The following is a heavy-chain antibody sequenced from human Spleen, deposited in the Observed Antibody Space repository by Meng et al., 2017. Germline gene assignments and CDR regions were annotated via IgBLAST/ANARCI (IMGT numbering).Heavy chain of an antibody. V-gene: IGHV1-2*06. CDR1: GYIFTGYY. J-gene: IGHJ4*02. Sequence: ASVKVSCKASGYIFTGYYIHWVRQAPGQGLEWMGRIDPKSGDTHYAQSFQGRVTMTGDTSISTAYMELSGLRSDDTAMYYCVRDEDISAAGKLFGDYWGQGTLVTVSS. D-gene: IGHD6-13*01. CDR3: VRDEDISAAGKLFGDY. CDR2: IDPKSGDT.